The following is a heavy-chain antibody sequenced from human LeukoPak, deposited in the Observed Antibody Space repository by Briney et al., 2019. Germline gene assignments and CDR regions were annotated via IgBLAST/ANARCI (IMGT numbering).Heavy chain of an antibody. CDR1: GYTLTDLS. J-gene: IGHJ4*02. CDR3: AALDDYDTSGYPPG. CDR2: FDPEDGET. D-gene: IGHD3-22*01. Sequence: ASVKVSCKVSGYTLTDLSMHWVRQAPGKGLEWMGGFDPEDGETIYAQKFQGRVTMTEDTSTDTAYMELSSLRSEDTAVDYCAALDDYDTSGYPPGWGQGTLVTVSS. V-gene: IGHV1-24*01.